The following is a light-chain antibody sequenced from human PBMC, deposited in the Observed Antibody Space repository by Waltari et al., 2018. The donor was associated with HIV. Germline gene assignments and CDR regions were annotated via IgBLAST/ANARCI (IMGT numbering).Light chain of an antibody. CDR2: QDR. CDR1: KLGDKH. Sequence: SYEVTQPPSVSVSPGQTASITCSGDKLGDKHACWYQQKPGQSLVLVIYQDRKRPSGIPERFSGSNSGNTATLTISGTQAMDEADYYCQAWDSSTVVFGGGTKLTVL. CDR3: QAWDSSTVV. J-gene: IGLJ2*01. V-gene: IGLV3-1*01.